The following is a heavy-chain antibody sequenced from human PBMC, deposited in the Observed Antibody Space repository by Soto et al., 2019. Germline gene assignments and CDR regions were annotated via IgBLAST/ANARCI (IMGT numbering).Heavy chain of an antibody. CDR1: GYDFTAYD. CDR2: MNPINGAA. Sequence: ASVKVSCKASGYDFTAYDINWVRQASGQGLEWMGWMNPINGAAGSARRFQGRISMTRNTATGTAYLELTSLRSDDSAVYYCGRGPSPRAPAGGTPYYYAMDVWGQGATVTVSS. D-gene: IGHD6-13*01. CDR3: GRGPSPRAPAGGTPYYYAMDV. J-gene: IGHJ6*02. V-gene: IGHV1-8*02.